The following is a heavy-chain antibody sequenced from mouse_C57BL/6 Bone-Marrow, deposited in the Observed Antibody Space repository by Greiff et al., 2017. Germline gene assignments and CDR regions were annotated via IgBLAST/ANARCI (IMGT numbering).Heavy chain of an antibody. Sequence: EVKVEESGGGLVQPGGSMKLSCAASGFTFSDAWMDWVRQSPEKGLEWVAEIRNKANNHATYYAESVKGRFTISRDDSKSSVYLQMNSLRSEVTGIYCYTRNRGPYFDYWGQGTTLTVSS. CDR1: GFTFSDAW. J-gene: IGHJ2*01. CDR2: IRNKANNHAT. CDR3: TRNRGPYFDY. V-gene: IGHV6-6*01. D-gene: IGHD3-3*01.